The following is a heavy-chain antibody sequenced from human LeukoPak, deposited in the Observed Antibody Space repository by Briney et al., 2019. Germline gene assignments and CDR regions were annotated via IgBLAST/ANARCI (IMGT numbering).Heavy chain of an antibody. J-gene: IGHJ2*01. V-gene: IGHV3-23*01. CDR1: GFPFSSYG. CDR3: TKAQGMTHWFFDY. Sequence: GGSLRLSCAASGFPFSSYGMGWVRQTPGKGLEWIAVINGDGYMTYYADSVKGRFAVFRDSSENTLYLQMSSLRVDDTAVYYCTKAQGMTHWFFDYWGRGALVTVTS. CDR2: INGDGYMT.